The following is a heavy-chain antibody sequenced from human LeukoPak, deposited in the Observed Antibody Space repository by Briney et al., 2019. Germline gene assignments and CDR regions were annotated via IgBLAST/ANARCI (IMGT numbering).Heavy chain of an antibody. CDR1: GFTFSSYG. CDR2: IRSDGTNK. V-gene: IGHV3-30*02. D-gene: IGHD6-19*01. CDR3: AKDQSGWSSWLYFDY. Sequence: GGSLRLSCAASGFTFSSYGMHWVRQAPGEGLEWVAFIRSDGTNKYYADSVKGRFTISRDNSKNTLYLQMSSLSAEDTAVYYCAKDQSGWSSWLYFDYWGQGTLVTVSS. J-gene: IGHJ4*02.